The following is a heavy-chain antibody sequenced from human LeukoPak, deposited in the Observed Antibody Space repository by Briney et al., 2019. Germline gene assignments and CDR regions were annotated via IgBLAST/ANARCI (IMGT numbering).Heavy chain of an antibody. D-gene: IGHD7-27*01. V-gene: IGHV3-7*01. J-gene: IGHJ4*02. Sequence: GGSLRLSCAASGFTFSSYWMSWVRQAPGKGLEWVANIKQDGSERYYGDSVKGRFTISRDNSKNSVYLQMNSLRAEDTAVYYCATHLNCGWDYWGQGTLVTVSS. CDR2: IKQDGSER. CDR1: GFTFSSYW. CDR3: ATHLNCGWDY.